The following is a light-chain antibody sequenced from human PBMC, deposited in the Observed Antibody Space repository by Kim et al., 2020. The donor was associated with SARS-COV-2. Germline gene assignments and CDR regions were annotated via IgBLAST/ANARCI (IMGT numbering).Light chain of an antibody. V-gene: IGKV3-15*01. Sequence: TPGDSATLPCRASQTVGSHLAWYQQKPGQAPRLLIYSASTRATGIPPRFRGSGSGTEFTLTISSLQSEDSAIYYCQHHNNWPPYTFGQGTKLEI. CDR2: SAS. CDR3: QHHNNWPPYT. J-gene: IGKJ2*01. CDR1: QTVGSH.